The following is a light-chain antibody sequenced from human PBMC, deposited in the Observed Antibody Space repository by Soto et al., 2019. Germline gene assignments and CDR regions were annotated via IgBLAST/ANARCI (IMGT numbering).Light chain of an antibody. CDR2: DTS. CDR3: LLSYSGANAV. J-gene: IGLJ7*01. V-gene: IGLV7-46*01. CDR1: TGAVTSGHY. Sequence: QAVVTQEPSLTVSPGGTVTLTCGSSTGAVTSGHYPYWFQQKPGQAPRTLIYDTSNKHSWTPARFSGSLLGGKAALTLSGAQPEDGAEYYCLLSYSGANAVFGGGTQLTVL.